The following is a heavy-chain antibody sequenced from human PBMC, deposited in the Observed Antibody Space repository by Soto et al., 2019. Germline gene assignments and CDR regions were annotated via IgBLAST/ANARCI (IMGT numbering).Heavy chain of an antibody. Sequence: PSETLSLTCTVSGGSISSYYWSWIRQPPGKGLEWIGHIYYSGSTSYNSSLKSRVTISVDTSKSQLSLKLSSVTAADTAVYYCARVRDCSGGTCYSWRFDPWGQGTLVTVS. CDR2: IYYSGST. J-gene: IGHJ5*02. V-gene: IGHV4-59*01. CDR1: GGSISSYY. D-gene: IGHD2-15*01. CDR3: ARVRDCSGGTCYSWRFDP.